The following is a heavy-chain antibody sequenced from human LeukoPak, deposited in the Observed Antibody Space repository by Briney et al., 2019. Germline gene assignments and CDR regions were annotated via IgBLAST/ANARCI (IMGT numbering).Heavy chain of an antibody. J-gene: IGHJ4*02. D-gene: IGHD5-24*01. Sequence: ASVKVSCKASGYTFTGYYMHWVRQAPGQGLEWMGWISAYNGNTNYAQKLQGRVTMTTDTSTSTAYMELRSLRSDDTAVYYCAREMATISPTGYWGQGTLVTVSS. CDR1: GYTFTGYY. V-gene: IGHV1-18*04. CDR3: AREMATISPTGY. CDR2: ISAYNGNT.